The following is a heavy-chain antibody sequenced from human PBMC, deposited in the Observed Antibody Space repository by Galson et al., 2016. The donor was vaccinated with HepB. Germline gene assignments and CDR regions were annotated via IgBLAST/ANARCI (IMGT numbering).Heavy chain of an antibody. CDR1: GFTFSNYW. D-gene: IGHD6-19*01. V-gene: IGHV3-7*01. CDR2: IKRDGSET. J-gene: IGHJ4*02. Sequence: SLRLSCAASGFTFSNYWMSWIRQSPGKGLEWVGNIKRDGSETYYVDSVRGRFTISRDNARNSLYLQMNSLRAEDTAVYYCARDGSGWLFDSWGQGTLVTGSS. CDR3: ARDGSGWLFDS.